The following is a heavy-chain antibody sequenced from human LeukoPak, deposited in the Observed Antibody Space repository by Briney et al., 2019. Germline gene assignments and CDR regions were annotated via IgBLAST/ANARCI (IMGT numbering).Heavy chain of an antibody. CDR2: ISSAGGST. CDR1: GFTFSSYA. J-gene: IGHJ4*02. V-gene: IGHV3-23*01. CDR3: AKVVIAAGCDY. Sequence: GGSLRLSCAASGFTFSSYAMSWVRQAPGKGLEWASTISSAGGSTYYADSVKGRFTISRDDSKNTLYLQMDSLRADDTAVYYCAKVVIAAGCDYWGQGTLVTVSS. D-gene: IGHD6-13*01.